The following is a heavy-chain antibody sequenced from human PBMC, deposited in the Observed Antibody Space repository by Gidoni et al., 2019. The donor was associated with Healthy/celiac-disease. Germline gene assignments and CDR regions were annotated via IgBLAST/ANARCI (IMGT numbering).Heavy chain of an antibody. D-gene: IGHD5-12*01. CDR2: IIPIFGTA. CDR3: ARRTSGYDPYYYYYGMDV. J-gene: IGHJ6*02. Sequence: QVQLVQSGAEVKKPGSSVKVSCKASGGPFSSYAISWVRQAPGQGLEWMGGIIPIFGTANYAQKFQGRVTITADESTSTAYMELSSLRSEDTAVYYCARRTSGYDPYYYYYGMDVWGQGTTVTVSS. V-gene: IGHV1-69*01. CDR1: GGPFSSYA.